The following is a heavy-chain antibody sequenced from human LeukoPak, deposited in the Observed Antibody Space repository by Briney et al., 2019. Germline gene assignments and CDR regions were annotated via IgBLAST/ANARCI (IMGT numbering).Heavy chain of an antibody. CDR1: GFTFSSYA. CDR2: ISYDGSNK. V-gene: IGHV3-30-3*01. D-gene: IGHD6-13*01. CDR3: ARVSDLQQLSPHWFDP. Sequence: PGGSLRLSCAASGFTFSSYAMHWVRQAPGKGLEGVAVISYDGSNKYYADSVKGRFTISRDNAKNSLYLQMNSLRAEDTAVYYCARVSDLQQLSPHWFDPWGQGTLVTVSS. J-gene: IGHJ5*02.